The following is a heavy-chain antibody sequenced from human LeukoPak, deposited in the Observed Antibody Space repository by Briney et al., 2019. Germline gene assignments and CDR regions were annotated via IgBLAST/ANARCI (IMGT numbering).Heavy chain of an antibody. Sequence: ASVKVSCKASGYTFTSYDINWVRQATGQGLEWMGWMNPNSGNTGYAQKFQGGVTMTRNTSISTAYMELSSLRSEDTAVYYCARAVGSGWPNRNWFDPWGQGTLVTVSS. CDR1: GYTFTSYD. V-gene: IGHV1-8*01. J-gene: IGHJ5*02. CDR3: ARAVGSGWPNRNWFDP. D-gene: IGHD6-19*01. CDR2: MNPNSGNT.